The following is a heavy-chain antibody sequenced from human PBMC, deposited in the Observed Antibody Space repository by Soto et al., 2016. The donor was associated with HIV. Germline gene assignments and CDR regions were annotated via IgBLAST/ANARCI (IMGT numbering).Heavy chain of an antibody. J-gene: IGHJ3*01. CDR1: GGSISSYY. CDR3: ARETRFRPRRNAFDV. D-gene: IGHD3-3*01. Sequence: QVQLQESGPGLVKPSETLSLTCTVSGGSISSYYWSWIRQPPGKGLEWIGYIYYSGSTNYNPSLKSRVTISVDTSKNQLSLKLTSVTAADTAVYYCARETRFRPRRNAFDVWAKGHWSPSLQ. V-gene: IGHV4-59*12. CDR2: IYYSGST.